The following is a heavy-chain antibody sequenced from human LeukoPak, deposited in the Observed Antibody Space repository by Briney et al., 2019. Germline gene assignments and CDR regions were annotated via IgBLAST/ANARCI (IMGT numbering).Heavy chain of an antibody. J-gene: IGHJ4*02. CDR2: IYYSGST. CDR1: GGSISSNSYY. V-gene: IGHV4-39*07. CDR3: ARANYGDKGGYYFDY. D-gene: IGHD4-17*01. Sequence: SETLSLTCTVSGGSISSNSYYWGRIRQPPGKGLEWIGNIYYSGSTYYNPSLKSRVTISVDTSKNQFSLKLRSVTAADTAVYYCARANYGDKGGYYFDYWGQGTLVTVSS.